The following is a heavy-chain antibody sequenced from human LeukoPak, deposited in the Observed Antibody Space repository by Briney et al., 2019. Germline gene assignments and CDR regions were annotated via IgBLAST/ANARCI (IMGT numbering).Heavy chain of an antibody. CDR2: ISSSSSYI. D-gene: IGHD5-18*01. V-gene: IGHV3-21*04. Sequence: GGSLRLSCAASGFTFSSYSMNWVRQAPGKGLEWVSSISSSSSYIYYADSVKGRFTISRDNAKNSLYLQMNNLRGEDTALYYCSKAGDTNYYRYGDYWGQGTLVTVSS. CDR1: GFTFSSYS. CDR3: SKAGDTNYYRYGDY. J-gene: IGHJ4*02.